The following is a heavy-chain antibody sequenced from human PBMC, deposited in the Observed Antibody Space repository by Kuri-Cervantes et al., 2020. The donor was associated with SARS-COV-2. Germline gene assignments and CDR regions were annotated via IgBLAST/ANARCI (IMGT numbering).Heavy chain of an antibody. CDR2: IYYSGST. CDR3: ARQMMSSITIFGVVITRNWFDP. CDR1: GGSVSSGSYY. J-gene: IGHJ5*02. Sequence: ESLKISCSVSGGSVSSGSYYWSWIRQPPGKGLEWIGYIYYSGSTNYNPSLKSRVTMSLDTSKNQFSLKLSSVTAADTAVYYCARQMMSSITIFGVVITRNWFDPWGQGTLVTVSS. V-gene: IGHV4-61*01. D-gene: IGHD3-3*01.